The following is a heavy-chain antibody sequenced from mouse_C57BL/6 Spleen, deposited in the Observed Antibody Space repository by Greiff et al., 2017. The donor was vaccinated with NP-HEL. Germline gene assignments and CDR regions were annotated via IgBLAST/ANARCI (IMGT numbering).Heavy chain of an antibody. CDR2: ISDGGSYT. CDR1: GFTFSSYA. Sequence: EVKVEESGGGLVKPGGSLKLSCAASGFTFSSYAMSWVRQTPEKRLEWVATISDGGSYTYYPDNVKGRFTISRDNAKNNLYLQISHLKSEDTAMYDCAREDTLISYAMDDWGKGTSVTVSS. D-gene: IGHD6-2*01. V-gene: IGHV5-4*01. J-gene: IGHJ4*01. CDR3: AREDTLISYAMDD.